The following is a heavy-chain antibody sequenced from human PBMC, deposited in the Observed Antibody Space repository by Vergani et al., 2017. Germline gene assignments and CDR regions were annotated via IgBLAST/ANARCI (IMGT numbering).Heavy chain of an antibody. CDR1: GGSISSGGYY. CDR2: IYYSGST. J-gene: IGHJ5*02. CDR3: ARASPVTIFGVDEHLQWFDP. D-gene: IGHD3-3*01. Sequence: QVQLQESGPGLVKPSQTLSLTCTVSGGSISSGGYYWSWIRQHPGKGLEWIGYIYYSGSTYYNPSLKSRVTISVDTSKNQFSLKLSSVTAADTAVYYCARASPVTIFGVDEHLQWFDPWGQGTLVTVSS. V-gene: IGHV4-31*03.